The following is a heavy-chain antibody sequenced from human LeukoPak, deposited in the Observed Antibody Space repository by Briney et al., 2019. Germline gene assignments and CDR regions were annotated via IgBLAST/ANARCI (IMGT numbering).Heavy chain of an antibody. D-gene: IGHD2-2*01. V-gene: IGHV3-30*18. J-gene: IGHJ4*02. Sequence: PGRSLRLSCAASGFTFNSYGMHWVRQAPGKGLEWVAVISYDGSYKSFADSVKGRFTVSRDNSKNTLYLQMNSLRAEDTAVYCCAKDLRGCSSASCHFRIRGYFDYWGQGTRVTVSS. CDR3: AKDLRGCSSASCHFRIRGYFDY. CDR1: GFTFNSYG. CDR2: ISYDGSYK.